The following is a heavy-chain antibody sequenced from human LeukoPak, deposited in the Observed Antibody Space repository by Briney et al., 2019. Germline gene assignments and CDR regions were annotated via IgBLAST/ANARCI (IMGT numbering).Heavy chain of an antibody. D-gene: IGHD3-3*01. CDR2: ISGRGASK. Sequence: GGPLRLPCGASVFPFKNYDVRGPRKATGKGLEWVSAISGRGASKHYAGSVNGRFINSRDNSRNTVSLQMNSLRAEDRALYFCPRDGIMISGVIAHDGFGLWGQGTMVTVST. CDR1: VFPFKNYD. J-gene: IGHJ3*01. V-gene: IGHV3-23*01. CDR3: PRDGIMISGVIAHDGFGL.